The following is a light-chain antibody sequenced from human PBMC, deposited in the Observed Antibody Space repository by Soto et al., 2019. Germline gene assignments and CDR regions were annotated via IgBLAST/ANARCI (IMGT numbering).Light chain of an antibody. V-gene: IGKV3-15*01. J-gene: IGKJ1*01. CDR1: ESVISN. CDR3: QQCNKWPLT. Sequence: EILMTQSPATLSVSPGERRTLSWWASESVISNLAWYQQKPGQAPRILMYSASTRDTGIPARFSGTRSGTEFSLTISRLQSEDFKVYYGQQCNKWPLTFGQGTKVDIK. CDR2: SAS.